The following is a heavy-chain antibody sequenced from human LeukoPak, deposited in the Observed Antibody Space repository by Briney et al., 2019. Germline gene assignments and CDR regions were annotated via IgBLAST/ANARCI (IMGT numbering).Heavy chain of an antibody. CDR1: GFTFDDYG. CDR2: INRNGGST. CDR3: ARDPEDIVVVPAAIPGSWFDP. J-gene: IGHJ5*02. Sequence: PGGSLRLSCAASGFTFDDYGMSWVRQAPGKGLEWVSGINRNGGSTGYADSVKGRFTISRDNAKNSLYLQMNSLRAEDTALYYCARDPEDIVVVPAAIPGSWFDPWGQGTLVTVSS. V-gene: IGHV3-20*04. D-gene: IGHD2-2*02.